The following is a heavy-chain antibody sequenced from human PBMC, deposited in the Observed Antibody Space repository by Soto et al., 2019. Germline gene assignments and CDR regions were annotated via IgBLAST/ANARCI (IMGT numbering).Heavy chain of an antibody. Sequence: QVQLHQWGAGLLKPSETLSLTCAVYGGSFSGYWWIWIRQPPGKGLEWIGEISHSGSTNYNASLKSRVSRPADTSKNQFVLQLTSVTAADTAVYYCARLDILPAYRTDSFDIWGQGTVVTVSS. CDR3: ARLDILPAYRTDSFDI. CDR1: GGSFSGYW. CDR2: ISHSGST. D-gene: IGHD3-9*01. J-gene: IGHJ3*02. V-gene: IGHV4-34*01.